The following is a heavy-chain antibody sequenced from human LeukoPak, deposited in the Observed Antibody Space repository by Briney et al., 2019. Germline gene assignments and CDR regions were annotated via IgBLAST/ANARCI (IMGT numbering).Heavy chain of an antibody. V-gene: IGHV3-21*01. CDR3: ATVSSGXSKAYFDY. D-gene: IGHD6-19*01. J-gene: IGHJ4*02. CDR1: GFTFNTYT. CDR2: ITHSSSNI. Sequence: GGSLRLSCAASGFTFNTYTMNWVRQAPGKGLEWVSSITHSSSNIYYADSVKGRFTISRDNAKNSLYLQMNSLRAEDTAVYYCATVSSGXSKAYFDYWGQGTLVTVSS.